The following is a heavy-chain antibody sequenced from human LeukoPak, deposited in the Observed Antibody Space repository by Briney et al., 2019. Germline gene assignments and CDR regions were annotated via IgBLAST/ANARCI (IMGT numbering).Heavy chain of an antibody. Sequence: GESLKISCKGSGYTFTSYWIGWVRQMPGKGLEWMGSIYPADSDTRYSPSFQGQVTISADKSISTAYLQWSSLKVADTAVYYGASLFGVAGIDYWGQGTLVTVSS. CDR3: ASLFGVAGIDY. V-gene: IGHV5-51*01. D-gene: IGHD6-19*01. CDR1: GYTFTSYW. J-gene: IGHJ4*02. CDR2: IYPADSDT.